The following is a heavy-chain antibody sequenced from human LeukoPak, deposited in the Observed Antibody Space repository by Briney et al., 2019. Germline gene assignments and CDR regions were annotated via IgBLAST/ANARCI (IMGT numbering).Heavy chain of an antibody. Sequence: ASVKVSCKASGYTFTSYGISWVRQAPGQGLEWMGWISAYNGNTNYAQKFQGRVTMTRDTSISTAYMELSRLRSDDTAVYYCARDIAAAGTFTNWFDPWGQGTLVTVSS. J-gene: IGHJ5*02. CDR2: ISAYNGNT. CDR3: ARDIAAAGTFTNWFDP. CDR1: GYTFTSYG. D-gene: IGHD6-13*01. V-gene: IGHV1-18*01.